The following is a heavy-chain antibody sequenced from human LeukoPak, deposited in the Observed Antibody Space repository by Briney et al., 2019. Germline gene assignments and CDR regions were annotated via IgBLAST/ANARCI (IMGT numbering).Heavy chain of an antibody. J-gene: IGHJ4*02. CDR3: ARGRAGSSHFDY. Sequence: TGGSLRLSCAASGFTFSSYAMSWVRQAPGKGLEWVSAISGSGGSTYYADSVKGRFTISRDNAKNSLYLQTNSLRAEDTAVYYCARGRAGSSHFDYWGQGTLVTVSS. V-gene: IGHV3-23*01. CDR2: ISGSGGST. CDR1: GFTFSSYA. D-gene: IGHD3-10*01.